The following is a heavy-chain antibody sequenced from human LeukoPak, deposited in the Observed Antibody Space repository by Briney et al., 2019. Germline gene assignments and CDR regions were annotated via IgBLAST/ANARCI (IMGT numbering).Heavy chain of an antibody. CDR1: GGSISSSAYY. CDR2: ISYSGST. J-gene: IGHJ4*02. CDR3: ATYSGTFYLQFDY. Sequence: SETLSLTCTVSGGSISSSAYYWGWIRQPPGKSLEWIGSISYSGSTYHNPSLKSRVTISVDTCKNRFSLKLISVTAADTAVYYCATYSGTFYLQFDYWGQGTLVTVSS. D-gene: IGHD1-26*01. V-gene: IGHV4-39*01.